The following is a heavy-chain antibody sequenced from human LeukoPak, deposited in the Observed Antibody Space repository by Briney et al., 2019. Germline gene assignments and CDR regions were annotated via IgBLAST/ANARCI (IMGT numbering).Heavy chain of an antibody. CDR1: GGSFSGYY. V-gene: IGHV4-34*01. Sequence: PSETLSLTCAVYGGSFSGYYWSWIRQPPGKGLEWIGEINHSGSTNYNPSLKSRVTISVDTSKNQFSLKLSSVTAADTAVYYCARRSLYYCGSGSYYNYWGQGTLVTVSS. CDR2: INHSGST. D-gene: IGHD3-10*01. CDR3: ARRSLYYCGSGSYYNY. J-gene: IGHJ4*02.